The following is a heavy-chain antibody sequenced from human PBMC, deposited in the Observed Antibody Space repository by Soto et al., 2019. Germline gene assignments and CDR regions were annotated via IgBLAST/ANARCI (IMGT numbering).Heavy chain of an antibody. D-gene: IGHD5-12*01. V-gene: IGHV4-30-4*01. J-gene: IGHJ4*02. CDR2: IFYTGRT. Sequence: SETLSLTCSVSGGTINSGDYFWSWIRQPPGKGLEWIGSIFYTGRTYYSPSLKSRASMSMDTSQKLFSLRLTSLTAADTAVYFCARVKATLYRHYYFDYWGQGPPVT. CDR1: GGTINSGDYF. CDR3: ARVKATLYRHYYFDY.